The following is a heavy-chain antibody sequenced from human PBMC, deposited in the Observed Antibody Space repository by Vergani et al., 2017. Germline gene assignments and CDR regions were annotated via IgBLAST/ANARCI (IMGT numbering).Heavy chain of an antibody. D-gene: IGHD2/OR15-2a*01. CDR1: GDSMSPYY. J-gene: IGHJ5*02. Sequence: QVQLQESGPRLVKPSETLSLTCTVSGDSMSPYYWSWIRQPPGRGLEWIGFIYYSGSTSYNPSLRSRVTLSVDLSKNQFSLKVNSVTAADTAIYYCARDRDLYCRSTTSCHNWFDPWGQGSLVTVSS. CDR2: IYYSGST. CDR3: ARDRDLYCRSTTSCHNWFDP. V-gene: IGHV4-59*01.